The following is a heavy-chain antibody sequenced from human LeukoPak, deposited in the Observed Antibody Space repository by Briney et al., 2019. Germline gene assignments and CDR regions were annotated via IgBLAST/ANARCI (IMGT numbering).Heavy chain of an antibody. V-gene: IGHV3-23*01. Sequence: QPGGSLRLSCAASGFTFSNYAMSWVRQAPGKGLEWVSAISGIGGSTYYADSVKGRFTISRDNSKNTLYLQMNSLRAEDTAVYYCAKVRLGGYSYGWAPFVFGGEETVVTVS. J-gene: IGHJ4*02. D-gene: IGHD5-18*01. CDR1: GFTFSNYA. CDR3: AKVRLGGYSYGWAPFVF. CDR2: ISGIGGST.